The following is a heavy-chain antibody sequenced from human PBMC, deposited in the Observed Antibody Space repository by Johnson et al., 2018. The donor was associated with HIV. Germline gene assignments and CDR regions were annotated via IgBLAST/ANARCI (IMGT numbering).Heavy chain of an antibody. J-gene: IGHJ3*02. V-gene: IGHV3-33*01. CDR2: IWYDVTNK. CDR1: VFTFRSYG. CDR3: ARDQRGGYSYGDAFDI. D-gene: IGHD5-18*01. Sequence: QVQLVESGGGVVQPGRSLRLSCAASVFTFRSYGMHWVRQAPGKGLEWVAVIWYDVTNKYYADSVKGRFTISRDNSKNTLYLQMNSLRAEDTAVYYCARDQRGGYSYGDAFDIWGQGTMVIVSS.